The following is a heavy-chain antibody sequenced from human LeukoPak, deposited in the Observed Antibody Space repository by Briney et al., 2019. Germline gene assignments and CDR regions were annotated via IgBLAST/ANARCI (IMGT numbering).Heavy chain of an antibody. J-gene: IGHJ4*02. V-gene: IGHV3-30*04. Sequence: PGRSLRLSCAASGFTFRSYAMHWVRQAPGKGLEGVAVISYDGSNTYYADSVKGRFTISRDNSKNTLYLQMNSLRAEETAVYDYARDPSIAVAGGFWYFDYWGGGTVVSVSS. D-gene: IGHD6-19*01. CDR2: ISYDGSNT. CDR1: GFTFRSYA. CDR3: ARDPSIAVAGGFWYFDY.